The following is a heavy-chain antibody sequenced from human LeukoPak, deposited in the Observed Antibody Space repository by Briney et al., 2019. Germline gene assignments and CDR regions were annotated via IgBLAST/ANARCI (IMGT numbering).Heavy chain of an antibody. CDR2: IYHSGST. D-gene: IGHD2-15*01. J-gene: IGHJ4*02. Sequence: SETLSLTCAVSGGSISSSNWWSWVRQPPGKGLEWIGEIYHSGSTNYNPSLKSRVTISVDKSKNQFSLKLSSVTAADTAVYYCARGGSKAAATFDYWGQGTLVTVFS. CDR3: ARGGSKAAATFDY. CDR1: GGSISSSNW. V-gene: IGHV4-4*02.